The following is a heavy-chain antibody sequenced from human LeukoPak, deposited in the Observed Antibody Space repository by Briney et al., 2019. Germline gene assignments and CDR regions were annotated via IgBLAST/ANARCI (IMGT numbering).Heavy chain of an antibody. CDR3: ARDDPFYYNISGGDLT. D-gene: IGHD3-22*01. Sequence: SVKVSCKASGGTFNTYSISWVRQAPGQGLEWMGSIIPMFAATDYAQKFQGGVTITTDESTTTAYMELSSLRSEDTAVYFCARDDPFYYNISGGDLTWGQGTMVTISS. J-gene: IGHJ3*01. CDR2: IIPMFAAT. V-gene: IGHV1-69*05. CDR1: GGTFNTYS.